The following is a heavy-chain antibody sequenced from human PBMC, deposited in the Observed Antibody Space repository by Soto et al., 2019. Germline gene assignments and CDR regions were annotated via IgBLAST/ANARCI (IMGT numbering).Heavy chain of an antibody. V-gene: IGHV1-69*10. Sequence: SVKVSCKASGGTFSSYAATWVRQAPGQGLEWMGGMIPLRGVRNFAQNFQGRVTITTDKSTSTAYMELSSLTSEDTAFYYCATGVPLYGGKFYFDSWGQGTLVTVSS. D-gene: IGHD3-16*01. CDR1: GGTFSSYA. CDR2: MIPLRGVR. CDR3: ATGVPLYGGKFYFDS. J-gene: IGHJ4*02.